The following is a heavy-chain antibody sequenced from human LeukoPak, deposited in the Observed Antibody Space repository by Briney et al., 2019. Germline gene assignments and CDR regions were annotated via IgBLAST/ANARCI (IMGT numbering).Heavy chain of an antibody. V-gene: IGHV4-31*03. D-gene: IGHD3-16*02. CDR2: INHFGTT. J-gene: IGHJ4*02. CDR3: ARGGNVLVVTQKKKKPFDY. Sequence: PSQTLSLTCTVSGGSISSAGYYWTWIRQHPGKGLEWIGEINHFGTTNYNPSLESRVTMSVDTSKREFSLKVNSVTAADTALYFCARGGNVLVVTQKKKKPFDYWSQGTLVIVSS. CDR1: GGSISSAGYY.